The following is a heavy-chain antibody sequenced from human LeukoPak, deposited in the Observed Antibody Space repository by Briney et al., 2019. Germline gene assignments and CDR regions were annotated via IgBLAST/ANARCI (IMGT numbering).Heavy chain of an antibody. CDR3: ARDLGGNSNAFDI. D-gene: IGHD4-23*01. CDR2: IYHSGST. V-gene: IGHV4-38-2*02. Sequence: SETLSLTCTVSGYSISSGYYWGWIRQPPGKGLEWIGSIYHSGSTYYNPSLKSRVTISVDTSKNQFSLKLSSVTAADTAVYYCARDLGGNSNAFDIWGQGTMVTVSS. J-gene: IGHJ3*02. CDR1: GYSISSGYY.